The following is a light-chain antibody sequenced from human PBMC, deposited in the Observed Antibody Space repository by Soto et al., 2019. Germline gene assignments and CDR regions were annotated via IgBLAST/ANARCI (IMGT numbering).Light chain of an antibody. V-gene: IGKV1-5*03. Sequence: DIQMTQSPSTLSASVGDRVTITCRASQTISSWLAWYQQKPGKAPKLLIYKASSLESGVPSRYSGSGSGTEFTLTRSSLQSDDFATYCCQQHRTFGQGTKVETK. CDR1: QTISSW. CDR2: KAS. J-gene: IGKJ1*01. CDR3: QQHRT.